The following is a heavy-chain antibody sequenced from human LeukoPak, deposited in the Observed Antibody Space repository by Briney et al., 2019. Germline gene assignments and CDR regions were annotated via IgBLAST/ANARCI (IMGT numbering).Heavy chain of an antibody. CDR3: ARWGGTRQYYFDY. CDR1: GFIFSDYG. Sequence: GRSLRLSCAVSGFIFSDYGIHWVRQAPGKGLEWAAVTRFDGSIKQYADSVKGRFTISRDDSKNTLYLQMNLLKSEDTAVYYCARWGGTRQYYFDYWGQGTLVTVSS. V-gene: IGHV3-33*01. D-gene: IGHD1-1*01. J-gene: IGHJ4*02. CDR2: TRFDGSIK.